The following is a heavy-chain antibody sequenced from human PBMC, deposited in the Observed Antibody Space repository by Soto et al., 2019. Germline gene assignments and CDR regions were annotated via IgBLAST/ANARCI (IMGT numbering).Heavy chain of an antibody. D-gene: IGHD4-17*01. J-gene: IGHJ3*02. CDR1: GYTFTSYY. Sequence: GASVKVSCKASGYTFTSYYMHWVRQAPGQGLEWMGRINPSGGSTSYAQKFQGRVIMTRDTPTSTVYMALSSLRSEDTAVYYCAMVFRRREGDYDAFDIWGQGTMVIVSS. V-gene: IGHV1-46*01. CDR2: INPSGGST. CDR3: AMVFRRREGDYDAFDI.